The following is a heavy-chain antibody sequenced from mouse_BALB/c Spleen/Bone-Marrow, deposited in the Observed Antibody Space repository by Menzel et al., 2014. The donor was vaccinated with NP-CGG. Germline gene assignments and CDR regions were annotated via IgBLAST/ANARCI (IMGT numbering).Heavy chain of an antibody. V-gene: IGHV5-6-5*01. CDR3: AGITTVDY. Sequence: EVQLVESGGGLVKPGGSLKLSCAASGFTFSGYAMSWVRQTPEKRLEWVASISSGGTTYYPDSVKGRFTISRDNARNILYLQMSSLRSEDTAMYYCAGITTVDYWGQGTLVTVSS. CDR2: ISSGGTT. D-gene: IGHD1-1*01. CDR1: GFTFSGYA. J-gene: IGHJ4*01.